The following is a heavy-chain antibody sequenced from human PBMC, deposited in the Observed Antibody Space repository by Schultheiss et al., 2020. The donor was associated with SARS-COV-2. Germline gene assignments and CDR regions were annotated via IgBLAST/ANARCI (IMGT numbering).Heavy chain of an antibody. CDR1: GGSISSYY. Sequence: SETLSLTCTVSGGSISSYYWSWIRQPPGKGLEWIGYIYYSGTTDYNPSLKSRVTISVDTSKNQFSLKLSSVTAADTAVYYCARGHGTTVDGMDVWGQGTTVTVSS. CDR2: IYYSGTT. V-gene: IGHV4-59*12. D-gene: IGHD4-23*01. J-gene: IGHJ6*02. CDR3: ARGHGTTVDGMDV.